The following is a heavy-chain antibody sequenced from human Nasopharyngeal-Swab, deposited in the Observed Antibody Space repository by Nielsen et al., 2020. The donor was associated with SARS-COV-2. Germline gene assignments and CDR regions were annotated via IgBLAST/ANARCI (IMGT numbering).Heavy chain of an antibody. D-gene: IGHD4-17*01. CDR3: ARGRYYGDYDY. V-gene: IGHV4-34*01. Sequence: GSLRLSCAVYGGSFTTYCLKWIRQPPGKGLEWIGEINHIGSTNYNTYNPSLNRRVTISLATSKSQFSLTLTSVTAADTAIYFRARGRYYGDYDYWGQGALVTVSS. J-gene: IGHJ4*02. CDR2: INHIGST. CDR1: GGSFTTYC.